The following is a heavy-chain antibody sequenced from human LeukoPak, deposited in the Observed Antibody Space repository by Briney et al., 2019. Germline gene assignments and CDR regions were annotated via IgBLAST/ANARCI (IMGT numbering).Heavy chain of an antibody. CDR1: AGSISSHY. CDR2: FYYSGST. CDR3: ARGGGDRIDFWSGFHYYYYMDV. J-gene: IGHJ6*03. D-gene: IGHD3-3*01. V-gene: IGHV4-59*11. Sequence: PSETLSLTCTVSAGSISSHYWSWIRQPPGKGLEGLGYFYYSGSTNYNPSLKSRVTISVDTSKNQFSLKLSSVTAVDTAVYYCARGGGDRIDFWSGFHYYYYMDVWGKGTAVTVSS.